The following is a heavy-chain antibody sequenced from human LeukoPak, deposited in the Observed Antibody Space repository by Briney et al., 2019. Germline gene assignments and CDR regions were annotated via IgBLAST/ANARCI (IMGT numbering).Heavy chain of an antibody. CDR1: GYTFTGYY. CDR2: INPNSGGT. J-gene: IGHJ4*02. Sequence: LGASVKVSCKASGYTFTGYYMHWVRQAPGQGLEWMGWINPNSGGTNYAQKFQGRVTMTRDTSISTAYMELSRLRSDDTAVYYCARDRDGWLRIATPDYWGQGTLVTVSS. V-gene: IGHV1-2*03. D-gene: IGHD5-12*01. CDR3: ARDRDGWLRIATPDY.